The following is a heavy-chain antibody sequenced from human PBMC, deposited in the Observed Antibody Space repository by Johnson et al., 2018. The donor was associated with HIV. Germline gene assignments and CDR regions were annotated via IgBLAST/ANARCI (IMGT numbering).Heavy chain of an antibody. CDR2: INSDGSST. CDR3: AKVGGYSGYGHLEAFDI. J-gene: IGHJ3*02. D-gene: IGHD5-12*01. Sequence: VRLVETGGGLVQPGGSLRLSCAASGFTFSSYWMHWVRQAPGKGLVWVSRINSDGSSTSYADSVKGRFTISRDNAKNTLYLQMNSLRAEDTALYYCAKVGGYSGYGHLEAFDIWGQGTMVTVSS. CDR1: GFTFSSYW. V-gene: IGHV3-74*02.